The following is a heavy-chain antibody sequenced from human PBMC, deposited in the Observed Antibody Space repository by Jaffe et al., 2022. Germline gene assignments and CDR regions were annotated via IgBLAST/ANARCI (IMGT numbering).Heavy chain of an antibody. V-gene: IGHV3-48*03. J-gene: IGHJ5*02. D-gene: IGHD3-22*01. CDR1: GFTFRSFE. Sequence: EVQLVESGGGLVQPGGSLRLSCAASGFTFRSFEMNWIRQAPGKGLEWVSFISGSSGNIIYHADSVKGRFTISRDNAKNSLYLQMNSLRAEDTAVYYCARGSYLGSDNSGYYSRYSWFDPWGQGTLVTVSS. CDR3: ARGSYLGSDNSGYYSRYSWFDP. CDR2: ISGSSGNII.